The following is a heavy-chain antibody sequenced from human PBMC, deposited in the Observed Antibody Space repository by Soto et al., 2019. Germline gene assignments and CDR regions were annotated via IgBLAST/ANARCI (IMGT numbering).Heavy chain of an antibody. J-gene: IGHJ4*02. CDR1: GFTFNNAW. Sequence: GGSLRLSCAASGFTFNNAWMSWVRQAPGKGLEWVGRIKGKAEGGTTDYAAPVKGRFTISRDDSKNTLYLQMNSLTTEDTAVYYCTVPQLRYFDWSLDHWGQGTLVTVSS. CDR2: IKGKAEGGTT. V-gene: IGHV3-15*01. D-gene: IGHD3-9*01. CDR3: TVPQLRYFDWSLDH.